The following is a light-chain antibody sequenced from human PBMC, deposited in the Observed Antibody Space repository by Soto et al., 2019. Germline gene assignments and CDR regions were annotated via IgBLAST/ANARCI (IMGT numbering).Light chain of an antibody. Sequence: EIVLTQSPGTLSLSPGERATLSCRASQSVSRNYLAWYQQKPGQAPRLLIYGASNRATGIPDRFSGSGSGTDFTLIISRLEPEDFAVYYCQQQGTFGQGTKVEIK. J-gene: IGKJ1*01. CDR1: QSVSRNY. CDR2: GAS. CDR3: QQQGT. V-gene: IGKV3-20*01.